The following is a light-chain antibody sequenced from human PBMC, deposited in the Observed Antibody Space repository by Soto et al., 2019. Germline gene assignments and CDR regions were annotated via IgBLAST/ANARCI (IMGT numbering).Light chain of an antibody. Sequence: QPVLTQPPSASGTPGQRVTISCSGSSPNIGGNAVNWYQQLPGTAPKVLIYSNNQRPSGVPDRFSGSKSGTSASLAISGLQSEDEADYYCAAWDDSLKGYVFGTGTKVTVL. CDR3: AAWDDSLKGYV. CDR2: SNN. J-gene: IGLJ1*01. CDR1: SPNIGGNA. V-gene: IGLV1-44*01.